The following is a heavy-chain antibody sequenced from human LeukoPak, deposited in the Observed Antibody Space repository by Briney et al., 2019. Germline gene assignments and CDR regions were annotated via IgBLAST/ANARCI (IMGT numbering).Heavy chain of an antibody. V-gene: IGHV3-13*01. D-gene: IGHD3-16*01. CDR3: ARAAAGLPFDS. Sequence: PGGFLRLSCAASRFTFSSYDMHWVRQTTGKGLEWVSAIGTAGDTYYPGSVKGRFTISRENAKNSLYLQMHSLRAGDTAVYYCARAAAGLPFDSWGQGTLVTVSS. J-gene: IGHJ4*02. CDR1: RFTFSSYD. CDR2: IGTAGDT.